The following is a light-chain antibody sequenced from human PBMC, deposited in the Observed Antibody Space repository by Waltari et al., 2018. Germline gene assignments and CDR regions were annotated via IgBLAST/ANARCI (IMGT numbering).Light chain of an antibody. Sequence: QSALTQPASVSGSPGQSTTISCTGTSSDVGDYNYVSWYQQHPGKAPKLMIYEVSNRPSGVSNRFSGSKSGNTASLTISGLQAEDEADYYCSSYTSSSTLVVFGGGTKLTVL. V-gene: IGLV2-14*01. CDR3: SSYTSSSTLVV. CDR2: EVS. CDR1: SSDVGDYNY. J-gene: IGLJ2*01.